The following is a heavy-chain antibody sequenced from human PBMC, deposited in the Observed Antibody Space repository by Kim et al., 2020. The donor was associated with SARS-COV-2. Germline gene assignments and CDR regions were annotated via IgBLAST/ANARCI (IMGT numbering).Heavy chain of an antibody. CDR1: GYTFTSHA. CDR2: INTNTGNP. Sequence: ASVKVSCKASGYTFTSHAMNWVRQAPGQGLEWMGWINTNTGNPTYAQGFTGRFVFSLDTSVSTAYLQISSLKAEDTAVYYCAREMGRGYSGYEGDEHWGQGTLVTVSS. J-gene: IGHJ4*02. V-gene: IGHV7-4-1*02. D-gene: IGHD5-12*01. CDR3: AREMGRGYSGYEGDEH.